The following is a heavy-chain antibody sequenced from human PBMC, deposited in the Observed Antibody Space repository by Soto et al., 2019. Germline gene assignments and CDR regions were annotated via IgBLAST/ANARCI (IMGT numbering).Heavy chain of an antibody. CDR2: INPNSGAT. Sequence: ASVKVSWKASGYTFTDYYMHWVRQAPGQGLEWMGWINPNSGATSYAQRFQGRVTMTRDTSISTAYMELSRLTSDDTAVYYCAREGGDIVQMVYALPWYWGQGTQVTVS. D-gene: IGHD2-8*01. J-gene: IGHJ4*02. V-gene: IGHV1-2*02. CDR3: AREGGDIVQMVYALPWY. CDR1: GYTFTDYY.